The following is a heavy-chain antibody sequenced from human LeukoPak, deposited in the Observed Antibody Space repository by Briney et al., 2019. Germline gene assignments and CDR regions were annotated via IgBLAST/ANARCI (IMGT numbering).Heavy chain of an antibody. CDR2: IYYSGST. D-gene: IGHD6-19*01. Sequence: PSETLSLTCTVSSGSITSYYWSWIRQPPGKGLEWIGYIYYSGSTNYNPSLKSRVTISVDTSKNQFSLKLSSVTAADTAVYYCARANSSDWLPTLLSYLDPWGQGTLVTVSS. CDR3: ARANSSDWLPTLLSYLDP. CDR1: SGSITSYY. V-gene: IGHV4-59*01. J-gene: IGHJ5*02.